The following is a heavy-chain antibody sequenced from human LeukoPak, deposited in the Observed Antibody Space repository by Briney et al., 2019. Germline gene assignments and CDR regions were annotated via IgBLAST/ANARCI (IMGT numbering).Heavy chain of an antibody. D-gene: IGHD6-6*01. Sequence: QPGGSLRLSCAASRFTFSSYGMHWVRQAPGKGLEWVAVISFDGSNKYYVDSVKGRFTISRDNSKNTLYLQMNSLRAEDTAVYYCAKGPYSSSGPFDYWGQGTLVTVSS. CDR1: RFTFSSYG. CDR3: AKGPYSSSGPFDY. CDR2: ISFDGSNK. V-gene: IGHV3-30*18. J-gene: IGHJ4*02.